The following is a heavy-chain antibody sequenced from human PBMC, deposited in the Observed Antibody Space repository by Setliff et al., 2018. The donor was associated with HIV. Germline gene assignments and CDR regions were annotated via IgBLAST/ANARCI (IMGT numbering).Heavy chain of an antibody. Sequence: GASVKVSCKASGYTFTSYYMHWVRQAPGQGLEWMGWINTQTGSPTYAQAFTGRFVFSVDTSVTTAYLQISGLKADDTAVYYCARALYGDYGGDLNWLDPWGQGTRVTVSS. D-gene: IGHD4-17*01. CDR1: GYTFTSYY. CDR2: INTQTGSP. CDR3: ARALYGDYGGDLNWLDP. V-gene: IGHV7-4-1*02. J-gene: IGHJ5*02.